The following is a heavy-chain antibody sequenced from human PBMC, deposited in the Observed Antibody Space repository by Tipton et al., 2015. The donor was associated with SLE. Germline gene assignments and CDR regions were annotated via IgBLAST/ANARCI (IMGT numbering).Heavy chain of an antibody. D-gene: IGHD3-9*01. J-gene: IGHJ3*02. Sequence: SLRLSCAASGFTFSSYAMSWVRQAPGKGLEWVSAISGSGGSTHYADSVKGRFTISRDNSKNTLYLQMNSLRAEDTAVYYCAKVLTGDRNHDAFDIWGQGTMVTVSS. CDR1: GFTFSSYA. V-gene: IGHV3-23*01. CDR3: AKVLTGDRNHDAFDI. CDR2: ISGSGGST.